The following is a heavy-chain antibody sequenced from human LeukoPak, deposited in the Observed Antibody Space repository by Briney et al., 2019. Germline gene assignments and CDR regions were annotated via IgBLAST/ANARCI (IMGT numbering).Heavy chain of an antibody. V-gene: IGHV4-39*01. CDR1: GGSISSSSYY. D-gene: IGHD3-10*01. J-gene: IGHJ3*02. Sequence: SETLSLTCTVSGGSISSSSYYWGWIRQPPGKGLEWVGSIYYSGSTYYNPSLKSRVTISVDTSKNQFSLKLSSVTAADTAVYYCARRTYYYGSGISSEAFDIWGQGTMVTASS. CDR3: ARRTYYYGSGISSEAFDI. CDR2: IYYSGST.